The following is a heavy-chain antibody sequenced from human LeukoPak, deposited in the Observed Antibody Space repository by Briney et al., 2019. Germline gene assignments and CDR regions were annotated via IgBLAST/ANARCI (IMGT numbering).Heavy chain of an antibody. V-gene: IGHV4-59*01. J-gene: IGHJ5*02. CDR1: GGSISSYY. CDR3: ARSQFSGNWFDP. CDR2: IYYSGST. Sequence: SETLSLTCTVSGGSISSYYWSWIRQPPGKGLEWIGYIYYSGSTNYNPSLKSRVTISVDTSKNQFSLKLTSVTAADTALYYCARSQFSGNWFDPWGQGTLVTVSS.